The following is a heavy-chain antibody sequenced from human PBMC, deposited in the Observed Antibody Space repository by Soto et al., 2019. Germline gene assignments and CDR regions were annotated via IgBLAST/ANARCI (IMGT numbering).Heavy chain of an antibody. CDR3: VRLWVSVDYVLDY. J-gene: IGHJ4*02. CDR2: IHIRSGNT. Sequence: SEILSLTCTVSGCSISSSSFYWGWVRQTKGKGQKWITSIHIRSGNTYYNPSLKSQVTISVDTSENQFSLTLTSVTAAVTAVYYCVRLWVSVDYVLDYLGQGTLVTVSS. D-gene: IGHD4-17*01. V-gene: IGHV4-39*01. CDR1: GCSISSSSFY.